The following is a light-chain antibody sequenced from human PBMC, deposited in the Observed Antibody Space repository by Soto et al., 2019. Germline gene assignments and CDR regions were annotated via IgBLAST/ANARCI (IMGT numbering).Light chain of an antibody. CDR1: QSISNY. CDR2: GAA. J-gene: IGKJ4*01. Sequence: DIQLTQSPSSLSASVGDRVTITCRASQSISNYLNWYQHKPGRAPKLLIFGAATLHTGVPPRFSGRGSGTNFTLTITSLQPEDFATYYCQQSYTSLALTFGGGTKVDIK. V-gene: IGKV1-39*01. CDR3: QQSYTSLALT.